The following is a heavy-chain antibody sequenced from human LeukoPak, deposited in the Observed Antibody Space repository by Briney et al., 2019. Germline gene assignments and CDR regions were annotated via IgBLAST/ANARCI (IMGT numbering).Heavy chain of an antibody. J-gene: IGHJ4*02. CDR3: AREASGSTPDY. CDR1: GFTFSSYA. CDR2: ISYDGTDK. Sequence: GTSLRLSCAAFGFTFSSYAMHGVRQAPGKGLEWVAMISYDGTDKYYTESMKGRFTISRDNSKNTLYLQMSSLRPADTAVYYCAREASGSTPDYWGQGTLVTISS. V-gene: IGHV3-30*04. D-gene: IGHD6-19*01.